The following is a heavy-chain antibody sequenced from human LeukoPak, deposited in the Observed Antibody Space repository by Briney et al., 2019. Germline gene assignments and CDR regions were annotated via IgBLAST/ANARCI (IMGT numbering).Heavy chain of an antibody. D-gene: IGHD4-17*01. CDR2: IYYSGST. CDR1: GGSISSYY. Sequence: KPSETLSLTCTVSGGSISSYYWSWIRQPPGKGLEWMGYIYYSGSTNYNPSLKSRVTISVDTSKNQYSLKLSSVTAADTAVYYCARNYGDYVWGQGTLVTVSS. J-gene: IGHJ4*02. V-gene: IGHV4-59*01. CDR3: ARNYGDYV.